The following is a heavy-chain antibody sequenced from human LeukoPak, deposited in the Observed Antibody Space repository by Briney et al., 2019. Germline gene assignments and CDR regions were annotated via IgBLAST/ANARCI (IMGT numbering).Heavy chain of an antibody. CDR3: VRDRAYFDSSGFYNLDY. V-gene: IGHV3-7*01. J-gene: IGHJ4*02. D-gene: IGHD3-22*01. Sequence: PGGSLRLSCASPGFTFSDYWMSWVRQAPGKGLEWVANIKQDGSEKYYVDSVKGRFTISRDNAKNSLYLQMNSLRAEDTAVYYCVRDRAYFDSSGFYNLDYWGQGTLVTVSS. CDR1: GFTFSDYW. CDR2: IKQDGSEK.